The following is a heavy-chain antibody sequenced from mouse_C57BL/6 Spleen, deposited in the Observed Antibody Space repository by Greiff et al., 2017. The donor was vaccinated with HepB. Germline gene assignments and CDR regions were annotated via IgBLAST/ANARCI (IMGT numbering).Heavy chain of an antibody. V-gene: IGHV1-26*01. CDR3: ARGTTVVPYYFDY. J-gene: IGHJ2*01. CDR1: GYTFTDYY. CDR2: INPNNGGT. D-gene: IGHD1-1*01. Sequence: EVQLQQSGPELVKPGASVKISCKASGYTFTDYYMNWVKQSHGKSLEWIGDINPNNGGTSYNQKFKGKATLTVDKSSSTAYMELRSLTSEASAVYYCARGTTVVPYYFDYWGQGTTLTVSS.